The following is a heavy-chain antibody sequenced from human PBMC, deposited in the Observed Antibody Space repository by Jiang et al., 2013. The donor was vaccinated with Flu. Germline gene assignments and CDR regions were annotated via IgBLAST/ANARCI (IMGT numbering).Heavy chain of an antibody. J-gene: IGHJ4*02. V-gene: IGHV1-18*01. CDR3: VRDLAGYNSGWVFFDY. Sequence: EVKKPGASVTVSCKASGYTFTSFGFSWVRQTPGQGLEWMGWISGYNGNANYAQKFQGRVTMTTDTSTDTSTSTAYMELRGLRSDDTAVYYCVRDLAGYNSGWVFFDYWGQGTVVTVSS. D-gene: IGHD6-19*01. CDR2: ISGYNGNA. CDR1: GYTFTSFG.